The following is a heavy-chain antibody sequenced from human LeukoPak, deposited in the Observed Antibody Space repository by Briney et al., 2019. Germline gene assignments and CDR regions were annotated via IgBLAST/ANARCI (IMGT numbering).Heavy chain of an antibody. Sequence: ETLSLTCAVYGDFFSGYYWSWVRQAPGKGLEWVSAISGSGGSTYYADSVKGRFTISRDNSKNTLYLQMNSLRAEDTAAYYCAKEPRPDPEYYFDYWGQGTLVTVSS. CDR2: ISGSGGST. J-gene: IGHJ4*02. CDR3: AKEPRPDPEYYFDY. D-gene: IGHD2-2*01. CDR1: GDFFSGYY. V-gene: IGHV3-23*01.